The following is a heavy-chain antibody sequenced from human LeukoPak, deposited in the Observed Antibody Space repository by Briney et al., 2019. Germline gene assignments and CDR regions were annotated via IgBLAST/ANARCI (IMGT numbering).Heavy chain of an antibody. CDR2: IHQTGDT. V-gene: IGHV4-30-2*06. J-gene: IGHJ5*02. CDR1: GDSISGGGYY. CDR3: ARLLAACPEDDR. D-gene: IGHD6-6*01. Sequence: PSETLSLTCTVSGDSISGGGYYWSWIRQSAGEGLEWIGYIHQTGDTYSNPSLKGRVTVSLDTSKNQFSLKMTSVTAADTAVYYCARLLAACPEDDRWGQGTLVTVSS.